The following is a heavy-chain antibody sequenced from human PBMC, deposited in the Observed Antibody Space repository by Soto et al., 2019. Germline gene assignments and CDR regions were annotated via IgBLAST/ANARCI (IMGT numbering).Heavy chain of an antibody. J-gene: IGHJ6*02. CDR2: VSFDGSNE. V-gene: IGHV3-30*18. D-gene: IGHD7-27*01. Sequence: QMQLVESGGGVVQPGRSLRISCAASGVTFSSYGMPWVRQAQGKGLEWVAFVSFDGSNEYYVDSVKGRFTISRDNSKNKVHLQMNSLRAEDTDVYYCAKDLGYYYVMYVWGQWTTVTVSS. CDR1: GVTFSSYG. CDR3: AKDLGYYYVMYV.